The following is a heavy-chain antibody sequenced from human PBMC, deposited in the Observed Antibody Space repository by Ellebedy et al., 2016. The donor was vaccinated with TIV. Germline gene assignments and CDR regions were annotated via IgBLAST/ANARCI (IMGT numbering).Heavy chain of an antibody. Sequence: SETLSLXXAVYGGSFSGYYWSWIRQPPGKGLEWIGEINHSGSTNYNPSLKSRVTISVDTSKNQFSLKLSSVTAADTAVYYCARSIVVVPAATDYGMDVWGQGTTVTVSS. CDR1: GGSFSGYY. V-gene: IGHV4-34*01. CDR2: INHSGST. D-gene: IGHD2-2*01. J-gene: IGHJ6*02. CDR3: ARSIVVVPAATDYGMDV.